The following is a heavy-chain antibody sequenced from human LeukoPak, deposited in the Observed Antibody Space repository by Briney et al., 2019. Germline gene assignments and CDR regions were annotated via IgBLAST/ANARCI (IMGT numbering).Heavy chain of an antibody. V-gene: IGHV3-64D*06. CDR1: GFTFSSYA. Sequence: GGSLRLSCSAPGFTFSSYAMHWVRQAPGKGLEYVSAISSNGGSTYYADSVKGRFTISRDNSKNTLYLQMSSLRAEDTAVYYCEYCSSTSCFDYWGQGTPVTVSS. CDR3: EYCSSTSCFDY. D-gene: IGHD2-2*01. CDR2: ISSNGGST. J-gene: IGHJ4*02.